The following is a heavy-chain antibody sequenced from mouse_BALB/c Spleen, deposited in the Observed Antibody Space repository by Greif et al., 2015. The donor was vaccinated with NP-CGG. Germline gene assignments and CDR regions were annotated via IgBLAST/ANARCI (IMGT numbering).Heavy chain of an antibody. CDR2: INPSTGYT. D-gene: IGHD1-3*01. V-gene: IGHV1-7*01. CDR3: ARKLDWYFDV. CDR1: GYTFTSYW. Sequence: QVQLRQSGAELAKPGASVKMSCKASGYTFTSYWMHWVKQRPGQGLEWIGYINPSTGYTEYNQKFKDKATLTADKSSSTAYMQLSSLTSEDSAVYYCARKLDWYFDVWAQGPRSPSPQ. J-gene: IGHJ1*01.